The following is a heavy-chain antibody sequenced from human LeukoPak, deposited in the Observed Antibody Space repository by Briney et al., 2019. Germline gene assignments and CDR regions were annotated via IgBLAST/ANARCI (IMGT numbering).Heavy chain of an antibody. V-gene: IGHV3-30*03. Sequence: GSLRLSCAASGFSFNNYGMHWVRQAPGKGLEWVAFISFNGGNKYDIAPVKGRFTISRDNSKSTLYLQMNSLRGEDTAVYYCARDGGVDGYKSDYYYNMDVWGQGTTVTVSS. D-gene: IGHD5-24*01. J-gene: IGHJ6*02. CDR2: ISFNGGNK. CDR3: ARDGGVDGYKSDYYYNMDV. CDR1: GFSFNNYG.